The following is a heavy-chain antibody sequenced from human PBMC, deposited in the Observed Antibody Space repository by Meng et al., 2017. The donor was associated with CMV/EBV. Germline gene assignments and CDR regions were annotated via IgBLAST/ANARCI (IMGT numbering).Heavy chain of an antibody. V-gene: IGHV3-66*01. CDR2: IYSGGST. D-gene: IGHD1-1*01. CDR1: GFIVSRNY. Sequence: ELQLLEFGGGLVQPAGSLRHSCAACGFIVSRNYMSWVRQAPGKGLEWVSVIYSGGSTYYADSVKGRFTISRDNSKNTLYLQMNSLRAEDTAVYYCARDHSGPLSHWGQGTLVTVSS. J-gene: IGHJ4*02. CDR3: ARDHSGPLSH.